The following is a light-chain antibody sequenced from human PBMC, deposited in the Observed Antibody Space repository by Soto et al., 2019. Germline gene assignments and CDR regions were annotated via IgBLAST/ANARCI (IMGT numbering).Light chain of an antibody. V-gene: IGLV2-14*01. CDR3: SSYASSITYV. CDR1: SSDIGGYNY. Sequence: QSVLTQPASVSGSPGQSITISCTGSSSDIGGYNYVSWYQQHPGKVPKLMIYEVSNRPSGVSFRFSGSKSGNTASLTISGLQAEDEADYYCSSYASSITYVFGTGTRSPS. CDR2: EVS. J-gene: IGLJ1*01.